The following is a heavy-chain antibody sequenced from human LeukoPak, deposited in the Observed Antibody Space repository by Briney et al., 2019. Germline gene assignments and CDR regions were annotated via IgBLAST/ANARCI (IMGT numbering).Heavy chain of an antibody. D-gene: IGHD1-26*01. V-gene: IGHV3-53*01. CDR1: GFTFSRYW. CDR3: ARDVVGATYFD. J-gene: IGHJ4*02. Sequence: GGSLRLSCAASGFTFSRYWMHWVRQAPGKGLEWVSIIYSGGSTSYADSVKGRFTISRDNSKNTLYLQMNSLRAEDTAVYYCARDVVGATYFDWGQGTLVTVSS. CDR2: IYSGGST.